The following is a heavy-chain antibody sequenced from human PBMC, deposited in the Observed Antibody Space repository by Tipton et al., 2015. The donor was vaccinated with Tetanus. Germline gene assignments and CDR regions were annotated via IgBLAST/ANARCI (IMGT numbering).Heavy chain of an antibody. V-gene: IGHV1-2*02. D-gene: IGHD3-22*01. CDR1: GYTFTGYY. CDR3: ARDRGDYIYYGMDV. CDR2: IDPNSGGT. Sequence: QLVQSGAEVKRPGASLTVSCKASGYTFTGYYLYWVRQAPGQGLEWMGWIDPNSGGTIYAQKFQGRVTMTRDTSISTAYMDLRSLRSDDTAVYYCARDRGDYIYYGMDVWGPGTTVTVS. J-gene: IGHJ6*02.